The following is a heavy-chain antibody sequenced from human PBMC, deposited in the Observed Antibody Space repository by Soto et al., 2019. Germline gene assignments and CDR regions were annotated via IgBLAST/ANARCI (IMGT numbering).Heavy chain of an antibody. J-gene: IGHJ6*02. V-gene: IGHV3-30-3*01. CDR3: ARGDRKDSAVVIGVRPGEYGVDV. D-gene: IGHD2-21*01. CDR1: GFTFRSYA. Sequence: QVQLVESGGGVVQPGRSLRLSCAASGFTFRSYAMHWVRQAPGKGLECVAVISYDGANKFYRDYVKGRFTISRDNFRNTLSLQINSLRYEDTAVYYCARGDRKDSAVVIGVRPGEYGVDVWGQGTTVTVSS. CDR2: ISYDGANK.